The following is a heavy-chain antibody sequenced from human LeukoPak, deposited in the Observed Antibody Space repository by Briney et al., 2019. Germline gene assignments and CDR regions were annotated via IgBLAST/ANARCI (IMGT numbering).Heavy chain of an antibody. CDR1: GYIFTKYF. V-gene: IGHV1-3*01. D-gene: IGHD2-21*01. CDR3: ARDDCGDTCYPGGY. Sequence: ASVKVSCKASGYIFTKYFVHWVRRAPGQRPEWMVWIKAGNGDTKYSQNFQDRLTITRDTSASTVYMELSSLTSEDTALYYCARDDCGDTCYPGGYWGQGTLVTVSS. CDR2: IKAGNGDT. J-gene: IGHJ4*02.